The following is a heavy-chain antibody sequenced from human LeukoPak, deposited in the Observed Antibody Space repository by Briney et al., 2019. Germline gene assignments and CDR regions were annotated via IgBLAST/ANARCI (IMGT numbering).Heavy chain of an antibody. CDR1: SASITSSPYF. D-gene: IGHD3-10*01. V-gene: IGHV4-39*01. CDR3: ARRLVYGLGSYYPFDY. CDR2: ISYSGTT. J-gene: IGHJ4*02. Sequence: SGTLSLTCTVSSASITSSPYFWGWIRQSPGKGLEWIGSISYSGTTYYNPSLKSRVTISVDASKNQSSLKLSSVTAADTAVYYCARRLVYGLGSYYPFDYWGQGTLVTVSS.